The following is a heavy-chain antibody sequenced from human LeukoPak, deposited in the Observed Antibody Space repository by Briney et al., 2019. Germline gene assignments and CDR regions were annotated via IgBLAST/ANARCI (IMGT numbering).Heavy chain of an antibody. J-gene: IGHJ4*02. CDR2: IYYSGGN. CDR3: AKAMYSSSFDY. CDR1: GGSISGYY. V-gene: IGHV4-59*08. D-gene: IGHD6-6*01. Sequence: KSSETLSLICTVSGGSISGYYWSWIQQPPGKELEWIGNIYYSGGNKYNPSLKSRVTISVDTSRNQFSLKLTSVTAADTAVYYCAKAMYSSSFDYWGQGALVTVSS.